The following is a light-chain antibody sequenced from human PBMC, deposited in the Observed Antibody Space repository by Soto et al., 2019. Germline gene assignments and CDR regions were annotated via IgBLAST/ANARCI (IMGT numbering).Light chain of an antibody. CDR1: QSISSW. Sequence: DIHLTHTHSTLSAYVGDRVTITCRASQSISSWLAWYQQKPWKAPKLLIYDASSLESGVPSRFSGSGSGTDFTLTISCLQSEDFATYYCQQYYIYPLTFGGVTKVAIK. J-gene: IGKJ4*01. CDR3: QQYYIYPLT. V-gene: IGKV1-5*01. CDR2: DAS.